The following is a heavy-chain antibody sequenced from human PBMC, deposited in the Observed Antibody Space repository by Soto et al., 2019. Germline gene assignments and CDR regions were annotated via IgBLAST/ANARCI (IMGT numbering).Heavy chain of an antibody. D-gene: IGHD6-6*01. V-gene: IGHV1-2*02. Sequence: GASVKVSCKASGYTFTGYYMHWVRQAPGQGLEWMGWINPNSGGTNYAQKFQGRVTMTRDTSISTAYMELSRLRSDDTAVYYCARDLGAAPLAARPLSYYYYGMDVWGQGTTVTVSS. CDR2: INPNSGGT. CDR1: GYTFTGYY. CDR3: ARDLGAAPLAARPLSYYYYGMDV. J-gene: IGHJ6*02.